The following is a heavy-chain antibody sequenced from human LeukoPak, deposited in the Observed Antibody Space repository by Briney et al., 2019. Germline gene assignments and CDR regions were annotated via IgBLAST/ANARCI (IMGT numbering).Heavy chain of an antibody. J-gene: IGHJ4*02. V-gene: IGHV1-69*13. D-gene: IGHD3-10*01. CDR1: GGTFSSYA. CDR3: ASYYYGSGSYLFSLGYFDY. CDR2: IIPIFGTA. Sequence: ASVKVSCKASGGTFSSYAISWVRQAPGQGLEWMGGIIPIFGTANYAQKFQGRVTITADESTSTAYMELSSLRSEDTAVYYCASYYYGSGSYLFSLGYFDYWGQGTLVTVSS.